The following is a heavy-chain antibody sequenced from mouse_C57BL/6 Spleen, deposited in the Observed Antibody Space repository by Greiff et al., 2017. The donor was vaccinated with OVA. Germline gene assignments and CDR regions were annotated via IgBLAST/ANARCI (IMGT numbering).Heavy chain of an antibody. Sequence: QVQLKQPGAELVMPGASVKLSCKASGYTFTSYWMHWVKQRPGQGLEWIGEIDPSDSYTNYNQKFKGKSTLTVDKSSSTAYMQLSSLTSEDSAVYYCARSEYYYGSSWFAYWGQGTLVTVSA. V-gene: IGHV1-69*01. D-gene: IGHD1-1*01. J-gene: IGHJ3*01. CDR1: GYTFTSYW. CDR3: ARSEYYYGSSWFAY. CDR2: IDPSDSYT.